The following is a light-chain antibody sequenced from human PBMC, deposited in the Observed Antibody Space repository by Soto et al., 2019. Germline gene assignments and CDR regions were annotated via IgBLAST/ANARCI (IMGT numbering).Light chain of an antibody. CDR2: KTS. Sequence: DIQLTQSPSTLSASVGDRVTITCRASQTISSWLAWYQQKPGKAPNLLIYKTSNLESGVPSRFSGSGSVTEFTLTISSLQPDEFATYYCQYYNDYCWTFGQGTKVEIK. J-gene: IGKJ1*01. V-gene: IGKV1-5*03. CDR1: QTISSW. CDR3: QYYNDYCWT.